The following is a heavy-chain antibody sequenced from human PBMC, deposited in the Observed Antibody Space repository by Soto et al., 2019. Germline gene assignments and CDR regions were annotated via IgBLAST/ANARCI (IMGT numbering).Heavy chain of an antibody. Sequence: ADSVKGRFTISRDNSENTLNLQMDRLRAEDTAVYYCAKDMARNYDYSNDISGYPDNWGQGTLVTVSS. J-gene: IGHJ4*02. D-gene: IGHD3-22*01. CDR3: AKDMARNYDYSNDISGYPDN. V-gene: IGHV3-30*02.